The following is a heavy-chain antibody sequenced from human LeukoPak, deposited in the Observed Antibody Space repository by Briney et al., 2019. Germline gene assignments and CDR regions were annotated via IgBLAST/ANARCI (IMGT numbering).Heavy chain of an antibody. CDR2: INHSGST. J-gene: IGHJ4*02. CDR3: ARLWSTDCSGGSCPHQPNY. Sequence: SETLSLTCAVYGGSFSGYYWSWIRQPPGKGLEWIGEINHSGSTNYNPSLKSRVTISVDTSKNQFSLKLSSVTAADTAVYYCARLWSTDCSGGSCPHQPNYWGQGTLVTVSS. V-gene: IGHV4-34*01. CDR1: GGSFSGYY. D-gene: IGHD2-15*01.